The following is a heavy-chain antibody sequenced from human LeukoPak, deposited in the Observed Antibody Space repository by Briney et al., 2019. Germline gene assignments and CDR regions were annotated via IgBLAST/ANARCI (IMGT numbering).Heavy chain of an antibody. V-gene: IGHV3-9*01. D-gene: IGHD2-21*01. CDR2: ISWNGGSL. CDR1: GFTFDEYA. Sequence: GRSLRLSCAASGFTFDEYAMHWVRRAPGKGLEWVSGISWNGGSLNYAGSVKGRFTISRDNSKNTLYLQMNSLRPEDTAVYYCAKDQGDNAYWGQGTPVTVSS. CDR3: AKDQGDNAY. J-gene: IGHJ4*02.